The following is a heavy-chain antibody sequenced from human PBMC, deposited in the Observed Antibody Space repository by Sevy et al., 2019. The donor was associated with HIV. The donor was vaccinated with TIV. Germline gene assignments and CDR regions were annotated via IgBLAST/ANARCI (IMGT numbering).Heavy chain of an antibody. J-gene: IGHJ4*02. Sequence: GGSLRLSCAASGFTFSSYWMHWVRQAPGKGPAWVSGVNSDGSSTNYADSVKGRFTMSRDSAKNTQYLQMNSLRAEDTAVYFCVAANTWQDYWGQGTLVTVSS. D-gene: IGHD2-15*01. CDR2: VNSDGSST. CDR1: GFTFSSYW. CDR3: VAANTWQDY. V-gene: IGHV3-74*01.